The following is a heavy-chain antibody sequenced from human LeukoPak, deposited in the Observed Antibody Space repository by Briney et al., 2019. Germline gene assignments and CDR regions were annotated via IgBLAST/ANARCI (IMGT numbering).Heavy chain of an antibody. J-gene: IGHJ4*02. Sequence: ASVKVSCKASGYTFTGHYMHWVRQAPGQGLEWMGWINPNSGGTNYAQKLQGRVTMTRDTSISTAYMELSRLRSDDTAVYYCARLHYSSGWYRSGYYFDYWGQGTLVTVSS. CDR1: GYTFTGHY. D-gene: IGHD6-19*01. CDR3: ARLHYSSGWYRSGYYFDY. CDR2: INPNSGGT. V-gene: IGHV1-2*02.